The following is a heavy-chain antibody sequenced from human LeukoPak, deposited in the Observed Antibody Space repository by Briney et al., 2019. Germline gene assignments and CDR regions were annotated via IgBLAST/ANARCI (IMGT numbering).Heavy chain of an antibody. CDR3: ARDSQYCSSGSCSPGAADI. D-gene: IGHD2-15*01. J-gene: IGHJ3*02. CDR1: GFTLRNYA. CDR2: ISGSGVNT. Sequence: GGSLRLSCAASGFTLRNYAMTWVRQAPGKGLEWVSAISGSGVNTDYADSVKGRFTISRDNSKNTLYLQMNSLRVEDTAVYYCARDSQYCSSGSCSPGAADIWGQGTMVTVSS. V-gene: IGHV3-23*01.